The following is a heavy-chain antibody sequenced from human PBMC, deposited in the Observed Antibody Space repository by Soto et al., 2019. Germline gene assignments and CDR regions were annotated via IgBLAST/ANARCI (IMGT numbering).Heavy chain of an antibody. CDR1: GGTFSSYA. D-gene: IGHD2-2*01. CDR2: IIPIFGTA. J-gene: IGHJ4*02. V-gene: IGHV1-69*13. Sequence: ASVKVSCKASGGTFSSYAISWVRQAPGQGLEWMGGIIPIFGTANYAQKFQGRVTITADESTSTAYMELSSLRSEDTAVDYCARVGGYCSSTSCSVWGQGTLVTVSS. CDR3: ARVGGYCSSTSCSV.